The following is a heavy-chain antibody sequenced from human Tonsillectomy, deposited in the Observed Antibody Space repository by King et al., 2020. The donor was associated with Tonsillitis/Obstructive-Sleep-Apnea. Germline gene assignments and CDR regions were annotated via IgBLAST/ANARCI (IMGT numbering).Heavy chain of an antibody. J-gene: IGHJ6*02. CDR1: GGSISSSSSY. CDR3: ATPNPRYFSSTSCPGGHYYYGMDV. Sequence: LQLQESGPGLVKPSETLSLTCTVSGGSISSSSSYWGWIRQPPGKGLEWIGSIYYSGSTYYNPSLKSRVTISVDTSKNQFSLKLSSVTAADTALYYCATPNPRYFSSTSCPGGHYYYGMDVWGQGTTVTVSS. D-gene: IGHD2-2*01. CDR2: IYYSGST. V-gene: IGHV4-39*01.